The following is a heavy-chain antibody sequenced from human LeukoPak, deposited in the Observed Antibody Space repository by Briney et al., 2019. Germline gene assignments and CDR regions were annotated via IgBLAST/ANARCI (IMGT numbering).Heavy chain of an antibody. CDR2: ISYDGSNK. Sequence: GGSLRLSCAASGFTFSSYAMHWVRQAPGKGLEWVAVISYDGSNKYYADSVKGRFTISRDNSKNTLYLQMNSLRAEDTAVYYCAKDSGSGSLMPFDYWGQGTLVTVSS. J-gene: IGHJ4*02. CDR1: GFTFSSYA. D-gene: IGHD1-26*01. V-gene: IGHV3-30*04. CDR3: AKDSGSGSLMPFDY.